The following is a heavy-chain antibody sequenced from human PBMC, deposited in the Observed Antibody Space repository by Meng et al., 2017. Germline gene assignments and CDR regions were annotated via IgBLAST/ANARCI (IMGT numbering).Heavy chain of an antibody. CDR2: LNAGNGDT. CDR1: GYTFHPYG. Sequence: VLLVQPGAGVMEPLGASVKLACKASGYTFHPYGMHWVRQAPRQRLEWMRWLNAGNGDTKFSQKFQGRVSISRDTSASTAYMELRSQRIEDTAVYYCATTLKYDFWSGIYYWGQGTLVTVSS. J-gene: IGHJ4*02. D-gene: IGHD3-3*01. CDR3: ATTLKYDFWSGIYY. V-gene: IGHV1-3*01.